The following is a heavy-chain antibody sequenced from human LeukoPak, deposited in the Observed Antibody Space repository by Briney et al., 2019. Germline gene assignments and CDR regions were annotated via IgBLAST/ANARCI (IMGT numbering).Heavy chain of an antibody. CDR2: ISYDGSNK. V-gene: IGHV3-30*04. J-gene: IGHJ6*02. D-gene: IGHD2-2*01. CDR3: ARMPQSNYYYYYGMDV. Sequence: PGGPLRLSCAASGFTFSSYAMHWVRQAPGKGLEWVAVISYDGSNKYYADSVKGRFTISRDNSKNTLYLQMNSLRAEDTAVYYCARMPQSNYYYYYGMDVWGQGTTVTVSS. CDR1: GFTFSSYA.